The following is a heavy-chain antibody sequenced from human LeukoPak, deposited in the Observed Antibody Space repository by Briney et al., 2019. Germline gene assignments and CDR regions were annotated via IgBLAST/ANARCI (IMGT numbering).Heavy chain of an antibody. CDR3: ARAPETYSSSPTHAFDI. Sequence: SETLSLTCTVSGGSISSYYWSWIRQPPGKGLEWIGYIYYSGSTNYNPSLKSRVTISVDTSKNQFSLKLSSVTAADTAVYYCARAPETYSSSPTHAFDIWGQGTMVTVSS. CDR1: GGSISSYY. J-gene: IGHJ3*02. V-gene: IGHV4-59*01. D-gene: IGHD6-6*01. CDR2: IYYSGST.